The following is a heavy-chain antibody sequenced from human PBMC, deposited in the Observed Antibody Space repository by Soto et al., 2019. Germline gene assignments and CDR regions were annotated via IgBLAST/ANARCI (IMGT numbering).Heavy chain of an antibody. CDR1: GYTFTSYD. CDR3: ASGRNYYDSSGYLFDY. CDR2: MNPNSGNT. Sequence: GASVKVSCKASGYTFTSYDINWVRQATGQGLEWMGWMNPNSGNTGYAQKFQGRVTMTRNTSINTAYMELRSLRSEDTAVYYCASGRNYYDSSGYLFDYWGQGTLVTVSS. D-gene: IGHD3-22*01. J-gene: IGHJ4*02. V-gene: IGHV1-8*01.